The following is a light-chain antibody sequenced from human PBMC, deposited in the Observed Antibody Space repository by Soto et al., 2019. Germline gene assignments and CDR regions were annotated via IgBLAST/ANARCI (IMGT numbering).Light chain of an antibody. CDR1: RAISQY. V-gene: IGKV1-39*01. Sequence: DVPMTQSPSSLFASIGDRDTLTCRSSRAISQYLNWYQQRPGKAPTVLIHAASVLQDGVPSRFSGAGSGTDFSLTISSLQREDSATYFCQQSSAVPYTFGRGTKL. CDR3: QQSSAVPYT. J-gene: IGKJ2*01. CDR2: AAS.